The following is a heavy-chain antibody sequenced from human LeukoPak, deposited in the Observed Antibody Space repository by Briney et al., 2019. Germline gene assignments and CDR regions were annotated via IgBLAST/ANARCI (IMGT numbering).Heavy chain of an antibody. CDR3: ARGYDY. V-gene: IGHV3-30-3*01. J-gene: IGHJ4*02. CDR1: GFTFSSYA. D-gene: IGHD1-1*01. CDR2: ISYDGSNK. Sequence: GGSLRLSCAASGFTFSSYAMHWVRQAPGKGLEWVAVISYDGSNKYYADSVKGRFTISRDNSKNTLYLQMNSLRAEDTAVYYCARGYDYWGQGTLVTVSS.